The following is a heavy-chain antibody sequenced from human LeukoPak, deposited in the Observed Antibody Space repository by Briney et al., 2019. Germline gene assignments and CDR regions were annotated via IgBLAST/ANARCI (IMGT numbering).Heavy chain of an antibody. CDR3: AREGPIVVVVAATGWDNWFDP. CDR2: IIPILGIA. D-gene: IGHD2-15*01. CDR1: GGTFSSYA. V-gene: IGHV1-69*04. J-gene: IGHJ5*02. Sequence: ASVKVSCKASGGTFSSYAISWVRQAPGQGLEWMGRIIPILGIANYAQKFQGRVTITADKSTSTAYMELSSLRSEDTAVYYCAREGPIVVVVAATGWDNWFDPWGQGTLVTVSS.